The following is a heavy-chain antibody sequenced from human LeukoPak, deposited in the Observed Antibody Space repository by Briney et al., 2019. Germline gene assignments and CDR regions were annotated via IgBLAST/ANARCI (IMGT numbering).Heavy chain of an antibody. J-gene: IGHJ4*02. CDR2: IYTSGST. Sequence: SETLSLTCTVSGGSISTYYWNWIRQPAGKGLEWIGRIYTSGSTNYNPSLKSRVTMSVDTSKNQFSLKLSSVTAANTAVYYCARGKVVAGTPGQNSWDYWGQGTLVTVFS. CDR3: ARGKVVAGTPGQNSWDY. D-gene: IGHD6-19*01. CDR1: GGSISTYY. V-gene: IGHV4-4*07.